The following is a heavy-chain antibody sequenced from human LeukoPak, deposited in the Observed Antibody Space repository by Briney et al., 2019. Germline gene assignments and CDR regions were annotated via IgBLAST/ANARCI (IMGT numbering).Heavy chain of an antibody. CDR1: GFTFSNYA. Sequence: GGSLRLSCAASGFTFSNYAMSWVRQAPGKRLEWVSAILGSGGSTYYADSVKGRFTVSRDNSKSTLYLQMNSLRAEDTALYYCAKWGDYDVLTGYYVPDYWGQGTLVTVSS. D-gene: IGHD3-9*01. J-gene: IGHJ4*02. CDR3: AKWGDYDVLTGYYVPDY. CDR2: ILGSGGST. V-gene: IGHV3-23*01.